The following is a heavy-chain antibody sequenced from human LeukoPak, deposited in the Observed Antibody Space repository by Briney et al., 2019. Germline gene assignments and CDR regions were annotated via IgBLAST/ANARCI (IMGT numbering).Heavy chain of an antibody. D-gene: IGHD3-22*01. CDR1: GFTFGSYG. CDR3: AKDLYYYDSSGKTPVDY. V-gene: IGHV3-30*18. Sequence: GRSLRLSCAASGFTFGSYGMHWVRQAPGKGLEWVAVISYDGSNKYYADSVKGRFTISRDNSKNTLYLQMNSLRAEDTAVYYCAKDLYYYDSSGKTPVDYWGQGTLVTVSS. CDR2: ISYDGSNK. J-gene: IGHJ4*02.